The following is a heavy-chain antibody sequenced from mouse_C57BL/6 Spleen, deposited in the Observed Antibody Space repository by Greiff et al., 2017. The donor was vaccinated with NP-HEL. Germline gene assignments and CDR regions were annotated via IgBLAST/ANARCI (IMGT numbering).Heavy chain of an antibody. J-gene: IGHJ1*03. CDR2: IWSGGST. D-gene: IGHD1-1*01. Sequence: QVQLKQSGPGLVQPSQSLSITCTVSGFSLTSYGVHWVRQSPGKGLEWLGVIWSGGSTDYNAAFISRLSISKDNSKSQVFFKMNSLQADDTAIYYCARNDYGSSSYWYFDVWGTGTTVTVSS. CDR1: GFSLTSYG. V-gene: IGHV2-2*01. CDR3: ARNDYGSSSYWYFDV.